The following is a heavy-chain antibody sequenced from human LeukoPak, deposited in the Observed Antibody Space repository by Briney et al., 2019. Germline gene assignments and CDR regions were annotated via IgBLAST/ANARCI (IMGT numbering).Heavy chain of an antibody. CDR1: GFTFSSYA. CDR3: AKNGWELIKGGAFDI. CDR2: ISGSGGST. J-gene: IGHJ3*02. Sequence: GGSLRLSCAAYGFTFSSYAMSWVRQAPGKGLEWVSAISGSGGSTYYAYSVKGRFTISRDNSKKTLYLQMNSLRAEDTAVYYCAKNGWELIKGGAFDIWGQGTMVTVSS. V-gene: IGHV3-23*01. D-gene: IGHD1-26*01.